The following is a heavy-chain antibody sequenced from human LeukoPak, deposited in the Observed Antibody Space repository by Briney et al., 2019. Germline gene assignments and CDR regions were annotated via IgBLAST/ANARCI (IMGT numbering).Heavy chain of an antibody. D-gene: IGHD6-13*01. CDR3: AREGGYSSTWSNY. Sequence: GASVKVSCKASGYSFSDFYIHWVRQAPGQGLEWMGWINPNSGGTNYAQKFQGRVTTTRDTSISTAYMELSRLRSDDTAVYYCAREGGYSSTWSNYWGQGTLVTVSS. J-gene: IGHJ4*02. CDR1: GYSFSDFY. CDR2: INPNSGGT. V-gene: IGHV1-2*02.